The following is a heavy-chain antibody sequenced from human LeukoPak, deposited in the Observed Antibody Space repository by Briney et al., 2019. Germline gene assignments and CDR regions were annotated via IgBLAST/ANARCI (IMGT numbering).Heavy chain of an antibody. J-gene: IGHJ4*02. V-gene: IGHV6-1*01. Sequence: SQTLSLTCAISGGSVSSTSASWNWIRQSPARGLEWLGRTYYRSKWYNDYAVSVKSRITIYPDTSKNQFSLQLNSVTPEDTAFYYCARDRGYSSAWPEYYFDYWGQGTLVTVSS. CDR2: TYYRSKWYN. D-gene: IGHD6-19*01. CDR1: GGSVSSTSAS. CDR3: ARDRGYSSAWPEYYFDY.